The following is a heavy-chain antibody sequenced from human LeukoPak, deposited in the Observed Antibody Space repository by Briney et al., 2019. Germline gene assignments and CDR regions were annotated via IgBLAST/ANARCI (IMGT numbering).Heavy chain of an antibody. D-gene: IGHD3-10*01. V-gene: IGHV3-15*01. J-gene: IGHJ4*02. Sequence: TGGSLRLSCAASGFTFSDAWMTWVRQAPGKGLEWVGRIKSKANGGTTDYAAPVKGRFTISRDDSKNTVDLQMNSLRTEDTAVYHCTTRKFLFGEFYFDFWGQGTLVTVSS. CDR1: GFTFSDAW. CDR2: IKSKANGGTT. CDR3: TTRKFLFGEFYFDF.